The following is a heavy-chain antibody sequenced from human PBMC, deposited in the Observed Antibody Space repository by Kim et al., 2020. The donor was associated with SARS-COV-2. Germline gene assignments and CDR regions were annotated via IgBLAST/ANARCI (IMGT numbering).Heavy chain of an antibody. CDR3: ARDSLGRYYYYGMDV. V-gene: IGHV3-7*03. Sequence: GSVKGRFTISRDNAKNSLYLQMNSLRAEDPAVYYCARDSLGRYYYYGMDVWGQGTTVTVSS. J-gene: IGHJ6*02. D-gene: IGHD2-15*01.